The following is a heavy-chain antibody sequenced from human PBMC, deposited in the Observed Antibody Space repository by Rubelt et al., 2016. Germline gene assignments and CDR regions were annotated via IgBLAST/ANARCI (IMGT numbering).Heavy chain of an antibody. CDR1: GGSFSGYY. CDR3: ARVSGTRIKGWYFDL. Sequence: QVQLQQWGAGLLKPSETLSLTCAVYGGSFSGYYWSWIRQPPGKGLEWIGEINHSGSTNYNPSLKSRVTISVNTSKNQFSLRLGSVTAAYTAVYYCARVSGTRIKGWYFDLWGRGTLVTVSS. J-gene: IGHJ2*01. V-gene: IGHV4-34*01. D-gene: IGHD3-10*01. CDR2: INHSGST.